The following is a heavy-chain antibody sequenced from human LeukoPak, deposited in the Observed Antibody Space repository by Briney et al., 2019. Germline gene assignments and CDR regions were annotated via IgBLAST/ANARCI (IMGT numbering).Heavy chain of an antibody. CDR2: IYYSGST. D-gene: IGHD3-22*01. Sequence: SSETLSLTCTVSGGSISSYYWSWIRQPPGKGLEWIGYIYYSGSTNYNPSLKSRVTISVDTSKNQFSLKLSSVTAVDTAVYYCASTYDSSGYYYYYGMDVWGQGTTVTVSS. CDR1: GGSISSYY. J-gene: IGHJ6*02. CDR3: ASTYDSSGYYYYYGMDV. V-gene: IGHV4-59*01.